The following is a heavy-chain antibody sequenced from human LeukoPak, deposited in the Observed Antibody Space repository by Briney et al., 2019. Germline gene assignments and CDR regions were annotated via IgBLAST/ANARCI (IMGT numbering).Heavy chain of an antibody. J-gene: IGHJ4*02. CDR3: TRRDGYNQYYDY. CDR2: IRSKAYGGTT. CDR1: GFTFGDYA. D-gene: IGHD5-24*01. Sequence: GGSLRLSCTASGFTFGDYAMSWFRQAPGKGLEWVGFIRSKAYGGTTEYAASVKGRFAISRDDSKSIAYLQMNSLKTEDTAVYYCTRRDGYNQYYDYWGQGTLVTVSS. V-gene: IGHV3-49*03.